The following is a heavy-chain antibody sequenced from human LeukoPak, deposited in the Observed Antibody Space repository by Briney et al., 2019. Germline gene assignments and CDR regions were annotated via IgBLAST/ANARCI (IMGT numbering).Heavy chain of an antibody. CDR1: GFTFGSYS. CDR2: ISSSSSYI. D-gene: IGHD3-22*01. Sequence: GGPLRLSCAASGFTFGSYSMNWVRQAPGKGLEWVSSISSSSSYIYYADSVKGRFTISRDNAKNSLYLQMNSLRVEDTAVYYCARGTGGGLYYYDSSGNYYFDYWGQGTLVTVSS. J-gene: IGHJ4*02. CDR3: ARGTGGGLYYYDSSGNYYFDY. V-gene: IGHV3-21*01.